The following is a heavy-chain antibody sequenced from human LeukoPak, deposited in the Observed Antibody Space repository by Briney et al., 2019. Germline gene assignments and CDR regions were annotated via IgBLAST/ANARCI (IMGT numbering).Heavy chain of an antibody. V-gene: IGHV3-23*01. CDR1: GFTFSNYA. J-gene: IGHJ4*02. CDR2: IFGSRSGNT. D-gene: IGHD3-22*01. Sequence: SGGSLRLSCAASGFTFSNYAMSWVRQAPGKGLDWGSGIFGSRSGNTYYADSVKGRFTISRDDSKSKLYLQMNSLGAGDTAVYYCAKDHLDRSGYPYFDSWGQGVLVTVSS. CDR3: AKDHLDRSGYPYFDS.